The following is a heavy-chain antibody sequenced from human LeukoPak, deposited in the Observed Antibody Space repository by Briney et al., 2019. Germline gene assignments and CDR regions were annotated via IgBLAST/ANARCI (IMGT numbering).Heavy chain of an antibody. CDR2: TYYSGST. CDR1: GGSISSGDYY. J-gene: IGHJ6*03. Sequence: SQTLSLTCTVSGGSISSGDYYWSWIRQPPGKGLEWIGYTYYSGSTYYNPSLKSRATISVDTSNNQFSLKLSSITAAATAGYYWARDSRGNCSSSSRYPPPPMDVWGKGTTVTVSS. D-gene: IGHD2-2*01. CDR3: ARDSRGNCSSSSRYPPPPMDV. V-gene: IGHV4-30-4*01.